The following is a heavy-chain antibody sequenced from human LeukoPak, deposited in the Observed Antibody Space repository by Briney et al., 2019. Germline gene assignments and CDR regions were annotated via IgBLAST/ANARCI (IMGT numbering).Heavy chain of an antibody. CDR1: GFTFSSYS. CDR2: ISSSSSYI. J-gene: IGHJ4*02. V-gene: IGHV3-21*01. Sequence: GGSLRLSCAASGFTFSSYSMNWVRQAPGKGLEWVSSISSSSSYIYYADSVKGRFTTSRDNAKNSLYLQMNSLRAEDTAVYYCAREYGQWLVLDYWGQGTLVTVSS. D-gene: IGHD6-19*01. CDR3: AREYGQWLVLDY.